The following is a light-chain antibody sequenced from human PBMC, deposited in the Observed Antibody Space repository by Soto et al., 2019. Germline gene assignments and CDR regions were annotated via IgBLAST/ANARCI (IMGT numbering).Light chain of an antibody. CDR1: SGDVGQYNY. CDR3: TSYTTGRIWV. CDR2: EVT. Sequence: QSALTQPASVSGSPGQSITISCTGSSGDVGQYNYVSWYQQHPGKAPKLIIYEVTNRPSGVSNRISGSKAGNTASLIISGLQAEDEADYYCTSYTTGRIWVFGGGTKLTVL. V-gene: IGLV2-14*01. J-gene: IGLJ3*02.